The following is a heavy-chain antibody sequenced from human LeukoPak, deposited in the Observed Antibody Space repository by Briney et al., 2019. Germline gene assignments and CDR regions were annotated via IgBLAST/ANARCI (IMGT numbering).Heavy chain of an antibody. Sequence: GGSLRLSCAASGFTFSSYAMHWVRQAPGKGLEWVAVISYDGSNKYYADSVKGRFTISRDNSKNTLYLQMNSLRAEDTAVYYCARDKDYGIAASYYFDYWGQGTLVTVSS. CDR1: GFTFSSYA. D-gene: IGHD6-13*01. CDR2: ISYDGSNK. J-gene: IGHJ4*02. V-gene: IGHV3-30-3*01. CDR3: ARDKDYGIAASYYFDY.